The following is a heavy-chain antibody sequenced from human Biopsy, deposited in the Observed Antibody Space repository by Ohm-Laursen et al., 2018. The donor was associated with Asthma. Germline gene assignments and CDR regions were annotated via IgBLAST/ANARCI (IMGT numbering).Heavy chain of an antibody. CDR2: ISVYSGNT. CDR3: ARAVDYSHYYGIDV. V-gene: IGHV1-18*01. J-gene: IGHJ6*02. Sequence: ASVKVSCKTSGYTFNSAGITWVRQAPGQGLEWMGWISVYSGNTKVAQKLQDRVTMITDTSASTAYMELRSLRPDDTAVYFCARAVDYSHYYGIDVWGQGTTVTVS. CDR1: GYTFNSAG. D-gene: IGHD3-10*01.